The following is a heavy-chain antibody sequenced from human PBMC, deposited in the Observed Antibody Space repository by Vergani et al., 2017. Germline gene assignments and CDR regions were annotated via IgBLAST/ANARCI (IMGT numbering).Heavy chain of an antibody. CDR2: ISWNSGSI. D-gene: IGHD1-14*01. V-gene: IGHV3-9*01. CDR3: AREPGFRGPNWFGP. CDR1: GFTFDDHA. J-gene: IGHJ5*02. Sequence: EVQLVESGGGLVQPGRSLRLSCAASGFTFDDHAMHWVRQAPGKGLEWVSGISWNSGSIGYADSVKGRFTISRDNAKNSLYLQMNSLRAEDTALYYCAREPGFRGPNWFGPWGPGTLVTVSS.